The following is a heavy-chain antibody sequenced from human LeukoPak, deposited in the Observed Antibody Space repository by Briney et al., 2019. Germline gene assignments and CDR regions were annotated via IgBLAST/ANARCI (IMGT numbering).Heavy chain of an antibody. CDR1: GGTFSSYA. CDR2: IIPIFGTA. Sequence: SMKVSCKASGGTFSSYAISWVRQAPGQGLEWMGGIIPIFGTANYAQKFQGRVTITADEPTSTAYMELSSLRSEDTAVYYCATDNYYYYMDVWGKGTTVTVSS. J-gene: IGHJ6*03. CDR3: ATDNYYYYMDV. V-gene: IGHV1-69*13.